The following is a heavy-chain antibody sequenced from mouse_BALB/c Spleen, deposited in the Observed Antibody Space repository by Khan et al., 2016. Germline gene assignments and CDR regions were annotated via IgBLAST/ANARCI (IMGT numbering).Heavy chain of an antibody. CDR3: ARSRWDYFDD. V-gene: IGHV1-4*02. D-gene: IGHD1-1*02. Sequence: QVQLQQSAAELARPGASVKMSCKASAYIFTTYLMYWVKQRPGQGREWIGNINPSRGYTESNKNFKDKTTLTADKSSSTAYMQLSSLTSEDSAFYYCARSRWDYFDDWGQGTTLTVSS. CDR2: INPSRGYT. J-gene: IGHJ2*01. CDR1: AYIFTTYL.